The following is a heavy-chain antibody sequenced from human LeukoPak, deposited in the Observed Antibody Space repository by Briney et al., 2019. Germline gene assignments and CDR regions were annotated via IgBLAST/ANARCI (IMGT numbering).Heavy chain of an antibody. CDR2: IIPIFGTA. CDR3: ASGDFWSGLSFDY. D-gene: IGHD3-3*01. V-gene: IGHV1-69*13. Sequence: SVKVSCKASGGTLSDYAINWVRQAPGQGLEWMGGIIPIFGTANYAQKFQGRVTITADESTSTAYMELSSLRSEDTAVYYCASGDFWSGLSFDYWGQGTLVTVSS. J-gene: IGHJ4*02. CDR1: GGTLSDYA.